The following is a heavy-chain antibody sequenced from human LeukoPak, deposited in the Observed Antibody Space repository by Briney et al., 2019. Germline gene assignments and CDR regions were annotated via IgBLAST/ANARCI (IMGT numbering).Heavy chain of an antibody. J-gene: IGHJ4*02. CDR3: ARDWGLGKFYFDH. D-gene: IGHD3-16*01. V-gene: IGHV3-30*14. Sequence: PPGRSLRLSCAASGFTFSTYAMHWVRQAPGKGLEWVAVISYDGSSKYYADSVKGRFTISRDNSKNTLYLQMNSLRTEDTAVYYCARDWGLGKFYFDHWGQGTLVTVSS. CDR1: GFTFSTYA. CDR2: ISYDGSSK.